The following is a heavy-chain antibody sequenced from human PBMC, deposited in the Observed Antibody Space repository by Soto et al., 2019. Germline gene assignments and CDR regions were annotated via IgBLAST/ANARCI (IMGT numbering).Heavy chain of an antibody. CDR2: IATTGETT. CDR3: VRHWGV. D-gene: IGHD3-16*01. CDR1: GFTFNTCD. J-gene: IGHJ4*01. V-gene: IGHV3-23*01. Sequence: EVQLLESGGGLVQPGGSLRLSCAASGFTFNTCDMSWVRQAPGTGLEWVSSIATTGETTFYADSVRGRFTISRDNSKNTLFLQINTLRADDTAIFYCVRHWGVWGHGTLVTVSS.